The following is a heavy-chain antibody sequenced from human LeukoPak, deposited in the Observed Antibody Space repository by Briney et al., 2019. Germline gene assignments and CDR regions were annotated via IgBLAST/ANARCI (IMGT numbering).Heavy chain of an antibody. Sequence: SETLSLTCTVSGGSIISSSYYWGWIRQPPGKGLEWIGSIYYSGSTYYNPSLKSRVTISVDKSKNQFSLELSSVTAADTAVYYCARVYLSYGDYVRNYYMDVWGKGTTVTVSS. V-gene: IGHV4-39*07. CDR2: IYYSGST. J-gene: IGHJ6*03. CDR3: ARVYLSYGDYVRNYYMDV. CDR1: GGSIISSSYY. D-gene: IGHD4-17*01.